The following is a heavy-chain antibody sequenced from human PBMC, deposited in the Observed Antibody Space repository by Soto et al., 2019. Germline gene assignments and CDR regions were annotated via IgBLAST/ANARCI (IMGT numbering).Heavy chain of an antibody. CDR3: ANSLQGALDV. CDR1: GFTFSSYG. CDR2: ISYDGSSK. V-gene: IGHV3-30*18. Sequence: QVQLVESGGGVVQPGRSLRLSCAASGFTFSSYGMHWVRQAPGKGLEWVAVISYDGSSKSYEDYVKGRFTISRDDSKNTLYLQMTSLRAEDTAVYYCANSLQGALDVWGQGTTVTVSS. D-gene: IGHD3-16*01. J-gene: IGHJ6*02.